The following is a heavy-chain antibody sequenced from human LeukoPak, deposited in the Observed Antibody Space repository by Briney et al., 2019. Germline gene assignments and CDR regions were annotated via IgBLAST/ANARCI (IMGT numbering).Heavy chain of an antibody. D-gene: IGHD1-7*01. CDR3: ARVNLYNWNLIDY. CDR1: AYTFTSYC. J-gene: IGHJ4*02. V-gene: IGHV1-18*01. CDR2: ISAYNGNT. Sequence: GASVKVFCKASAYTFTSYCISWVRQAPGQGLEWMGWISAYNGNTNYAQKLQGRVTMTTDTSTSTAYMELRSLRSDDTAVYYCARVNLYNWNLIDYWGQGTLVTVSS.